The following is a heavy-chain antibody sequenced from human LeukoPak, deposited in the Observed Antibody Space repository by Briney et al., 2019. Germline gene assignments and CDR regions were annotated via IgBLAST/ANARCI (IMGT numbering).Heavy chain of an antibody. CDR1: GYTFTGYY. Sequence: ASVKVSCKASGYTFTGYYMHWVRQAPGQGLEWMGWINPNSGGTNYAQKFQGRVTMTRDTSISTAYMELSRLRSDDTAVYYCARDRGYYYDSRTTETYLIWGQGTLVTVSS. J-gene: IGHJ4*02. CDR2: INPNSGGT. V-gene: IGHV1-2*02. CDR3: ARDRGYYYDSRTTETYLI. D-gene: IGHD3-22*01.